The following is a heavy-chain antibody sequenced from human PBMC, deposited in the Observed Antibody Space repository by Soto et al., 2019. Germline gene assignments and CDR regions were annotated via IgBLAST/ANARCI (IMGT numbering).Heavy chain of an antibody. CDR2: ISAYNGNT. CDR1: GYTFTSYG. V-gene: IGHV1-18*01. Sequence: GASVKVSCKASGYTFTSYGISWVRQAPGQGLEWMGWISAYNGNTNYAQKLQGRVTMTTDTSTSTAYMELRSLRSDDTAVYYCARVLIGYYGSGRNYYYMDVWGKGTTVTVSS. CDR3: ARVLIGYYGSGRNYYYMDV. D-gene: IGHD3-10*01. J-gene: IGHJ6*03.